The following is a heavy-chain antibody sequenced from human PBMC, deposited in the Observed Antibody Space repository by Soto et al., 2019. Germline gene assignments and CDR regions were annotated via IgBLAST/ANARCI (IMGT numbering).Heavy chain of an antibody. Sequence: QVQLVESGGGVVQPGRSLRLSCAASGFTFSGYAMYWVRQAPGKGLEWVAVTSYDGSDEKYADSVKGRFTVSRDNSKNALYLQMNSLRPDDKAVYYCARDRRYTSPHWEVSHYYGMDVWGQGTTVTVSS. CDR3: ARDRRYTSPHWEVSHYYGMDV. D-gene: IGHD1-1*01. CDR2: TSYDGSDE. CDR1: GFTFSGYA. V-gene: IGHV3-30-3*01. J-gene: IGHJ6*02.